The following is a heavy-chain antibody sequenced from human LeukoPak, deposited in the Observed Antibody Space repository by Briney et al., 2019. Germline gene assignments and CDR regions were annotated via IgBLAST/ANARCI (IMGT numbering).Heavy chain of an antibody. V-gene: IGHV3-64D*06. Sequence: PGGSLRFSCSASGFTFSSNAMHWFPQAPGKGLEYLSTTSSDGGSTSYADSGKVTFTISRDNSTNSLYLQMSSMRAEETAVYFCVKDRGDSSSFDCWGEGSLVT. CDR1: GFTFSSNA. CDR3: VKDRGDSSSFDC. CDR2: TSSDGGST. J-gene: IGHJ4*02. D-gene: IGHD5-18*01.